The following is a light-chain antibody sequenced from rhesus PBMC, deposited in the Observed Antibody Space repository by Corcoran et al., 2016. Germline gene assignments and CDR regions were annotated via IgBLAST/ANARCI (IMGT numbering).Light chain of an antibody. V-gene: IGKV2-62*02. CDR1: QSLVHSNGNTY. Sequence: DVVMTQSPLSLPITPGQPASISCRSSQSLVHSNGNTYLSWYQQKPGQPPRLLLYKVSNRDSGVPDRFSGRGAGTDCTLKISRVEAEDVGVYYCMQGTQLPPSFGQGTKVEIK. CDR3: MQGTQLPPS. J-gene: IGKJ2*01. CDR2: KVS.